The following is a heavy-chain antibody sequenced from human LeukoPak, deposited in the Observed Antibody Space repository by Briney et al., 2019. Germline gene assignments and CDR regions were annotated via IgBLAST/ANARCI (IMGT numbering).Heavy chain of an antibody. CDR2: ISSSSSYI. V-gene: IGHV3-21*01. D-gene: IGHD3-22*01. Sequence: PGGSLRLSCAASGFTFADYAMNWVRQAPGKGLEWVSSISSSSSYIYYADSVKGRFTISRDNAKNSLYLQMNSLRAEDTAVYYCARGSMIVVVSAFDIWGQGTMVTVSS. CDR1: GFTFADYA. CDR3: ARGSMIVVVSAFDI. J-gene: IGHJ3*02.